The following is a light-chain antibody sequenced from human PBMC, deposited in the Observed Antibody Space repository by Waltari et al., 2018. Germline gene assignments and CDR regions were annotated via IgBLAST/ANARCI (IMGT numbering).Light chain of an antibody. CDR1: QSISSY. CDR3: QQSYSTLWT. Sequence: DIQMTQSPSSLSASVGDSVTITCRASQSISSYLNWYPQKPGKAPKVLIYAASSLESGGPSRFSGSGSGTDFTLTISSLQPEDFATYYCQQSYSTLWTFGQGTKVEIK. J-gene: IGKJ1*01. V-gene: IGKV1-39*01. CDR2: AAS.